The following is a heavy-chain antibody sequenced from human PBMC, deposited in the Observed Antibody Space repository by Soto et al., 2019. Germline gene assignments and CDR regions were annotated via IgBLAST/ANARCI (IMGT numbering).Heavy chain of an antibody. CDR3: ARVGYCSSSTYYEFFDF. CDR1: GFTFSSYG. Sequence: PGGSLRLSCAASGFTFSSYGMHWVRQAPGKGLEWVAVISYDGSNKYYADSVKGRFTISRDNAKNSLYLQLNSLRAEDTAVYYCARVGYCSSSTYYEFFDFWGPGTLVTVSS. J-gene: IGHJ4*02. CDR2: ISYDGSNK. V-gene: IGHV3-30*03. D-gene: IGHD2-2*03.